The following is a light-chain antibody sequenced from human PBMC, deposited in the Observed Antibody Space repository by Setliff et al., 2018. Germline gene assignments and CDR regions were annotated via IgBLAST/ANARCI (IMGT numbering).Light chain of an antibody. J-gene: IGLJ1*01. Sequence: QSALTQPPSASGSPGQSVTISCTGTRSDVGGYNHVSGYQQHPDKAPKVIIYEVSVRPSGVPDRFSGSKSGNTASLTVSGLRAWDEADYFCCSYACNTKVCGTGTKGTV. CDR1: RSDVGGYNH. CDR3: CSYACNTKV. V-gene: IGLV2-8*01. CDR2: EVS.